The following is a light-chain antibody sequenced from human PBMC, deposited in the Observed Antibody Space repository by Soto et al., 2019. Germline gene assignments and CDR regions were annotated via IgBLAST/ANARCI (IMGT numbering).Light chain of an antibody. J-gene: IGKJ1*01. CDR3: QQYFNTPWT. CDR1: QSLFYSSNNKDY. Sequence: DIVMTQSPDSLAVSLGERATINCKSSQSLFYSSNNKDYLAWYQQKPGQPPRLLIYWASTRESGVPERFSGSGSGTDFTQTVSSLQAEDVAVYYCQQYFNTPWTFGQGTKMEIK. V-gene: IGKV4-1*01. CDR2: WAS.